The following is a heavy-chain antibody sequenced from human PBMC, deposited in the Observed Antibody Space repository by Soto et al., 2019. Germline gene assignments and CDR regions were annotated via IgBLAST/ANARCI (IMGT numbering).Heavy chain of an antibody. CDR2: IKQDGSEK. CDR3: ARVRGLGYCSGGSCYGDDAFDI. CDR1: GFTFSSYW. V-gene: IGHV3-7*01. J-gene: IGHJ3*02. D-gene: IGHD2-15*01. Sequence: EVQLVESGGGLVQPGGSLRLSCAASGFTFSSYWMSWVRQAPGKGLEWVANIKQDGSEKYYVDSVQGRFTISRDNAKNSLYLQMNSLRAEDTAVYYCARVRGLGYCSGGSCYGDDAFDIWGQGTMVTVSS.